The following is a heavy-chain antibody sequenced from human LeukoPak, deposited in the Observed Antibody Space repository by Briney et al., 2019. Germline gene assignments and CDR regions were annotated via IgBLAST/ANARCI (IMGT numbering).Heavy chain of an antibody. J-gene: IGHJ4*02. CDR1: GFTVSNNY. CDR3: AGRRLLDASFDY. V-gene: IGHV3-66*02. CDR2: IYSGDNT. Sequence: GGSLRLSCAASGFTVSNNYMSWVRQAPGKGLGWVSVIYSGDNTYYVESVKGRFTISRDNSKNTLFLQMNRLRAEDTAVYYCAGRRLLDASFDYWGQGTLVTVSS. D-gene: IGHD3-16*01.